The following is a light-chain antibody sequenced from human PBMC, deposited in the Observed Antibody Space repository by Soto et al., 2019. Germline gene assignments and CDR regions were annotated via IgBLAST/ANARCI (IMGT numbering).Light chain of an antibody. CDR2: GAS. V-gene: IGKV3-15*01. Sequence: EIVMPQSPSTLSASPGERATLSCRASQSVSSNLAWYQQKPGQAPRLLIYGASTRATGIPARFSGSGSGTEFTLTISSLQSEDFAVYYCQQYNNWPSWTFGQGTKVDIK. CDR1: QSVSSN. CDR3: QQYNNWPSWT. J-gene: IGKJ1*01.